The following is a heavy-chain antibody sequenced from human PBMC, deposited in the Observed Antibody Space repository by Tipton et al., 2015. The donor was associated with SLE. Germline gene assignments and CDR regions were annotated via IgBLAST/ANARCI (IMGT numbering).Heavy chain of an antibody. CDR1: GYTFTSYG. CDR2: ISAYNGNT. D-gene: IGHD3-3*01. J-gene: IGHJ4*02. V-gene: IGHV1-18*01. Sequence: QLVQSGAEVKKPGASVKVSCKASGYTFTSYGISWVRQAPGQGLEWMGWISAYNGNTNYAQKLQGRVTMTTDTSTSTAHMELRSLRSDDTAVYYCAREVGITIFGVAPYHFDYWGQGTLVTVSS. CDR3: AREVGITIFGVAPYHFDY.